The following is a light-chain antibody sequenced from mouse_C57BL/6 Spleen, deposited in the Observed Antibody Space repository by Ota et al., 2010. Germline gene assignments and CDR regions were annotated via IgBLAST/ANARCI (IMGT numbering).Light chain of an antibody. Sequence: DILMTQSPSSMSVSLGDTVSITCHASQGISSNIGWLQQKPGKSFKGLIYHGTNLEDGVPSRFSGSGSGQDYSLTISSLESDDTATYYCLQHGESPFTFGSGTKLEIK. J-gene: IGKJ4*01. V-gene: IGKV14-100*01. CDR2: HGT. CDR3: LQHGESPFT. CDR1: QGISSN.